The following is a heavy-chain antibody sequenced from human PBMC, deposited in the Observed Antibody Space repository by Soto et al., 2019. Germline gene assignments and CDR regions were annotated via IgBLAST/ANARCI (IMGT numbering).Heavy chain of an antibody. CDR3: ARAVAVAGPGAFDI. V-gene: IGHV1-69*06. Sequence: SVKVSCKASGGTFTSYAISWVRQAPGQGLEWMGGIIPIFGTANYAQKFQGRVTITADKSTSTAYMELSSLRSEDTAVYYCARAVAVAGPGAFDIWGQGTMVTVSS. D-gene: IGHD6-19*01. CDR1: GGTFTSYA. J-gene: IGHJ3*02. CDR2: IIPIFGTA.